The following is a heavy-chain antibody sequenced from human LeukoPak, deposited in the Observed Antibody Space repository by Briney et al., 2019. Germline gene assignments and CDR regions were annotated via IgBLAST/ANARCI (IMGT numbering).Heavy chain of an antibody. CDR2: IYYSGST. Sequence: PSETLSLTCTVSGGSISSYYWSWIRQPPGKGLEWIGYIYYSGSTNYNPSLKSRVTISVDTSKNQFSLKLSSVTAADTAVYYCARFRYYDSSAYYPYYFDYWGQGTLVTVSS. CDR1: GGSISSYY. CDR3: ARFRYYDSSAYYPYYFDY. D-gene: IGHD3-22*01. J-gene: IGHJ4*02. V-gene: IGHV4-59*01.